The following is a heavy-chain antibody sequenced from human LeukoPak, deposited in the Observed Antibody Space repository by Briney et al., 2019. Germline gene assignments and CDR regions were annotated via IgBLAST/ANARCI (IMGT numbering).Heavy chain of an antibody. CDR1: GGSISSQDYY. CDR3: ASTYYYHSATPNWFDS. J-gene: IGHJ5*01. Sequence: PPETLSLTCPVSGGSISSQDYYWSLIRQPPGKGLEWIVGFSESGTTYYNPSLQTRVSIFVDTSKNQFSLRLSSVTAADTSLYYCASTYYYHSATPNWFDSWGQGILVIVSS. CDR2: FSESGTT. V-gene: IGHV4-39*01. D-gene: IGHD3-10*01.